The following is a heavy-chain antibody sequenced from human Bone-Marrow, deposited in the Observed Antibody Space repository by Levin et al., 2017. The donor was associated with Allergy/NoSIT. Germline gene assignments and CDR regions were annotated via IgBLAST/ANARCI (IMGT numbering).Heavy chain of an antibody. CDR3: ARVPGP. Sequence: SQTLSLTCAVSGYSITSAYYWGWIRQPPGKGLEWIGTSYHRGTTLYNPSLKSRATISLDTSQNQLSLKLTSVTAADTAVYYWARVPGPWGQGILVTVSS. CDR1: GYSITSAYY. CDR2: SYHRGTT. J-gene: IGHJ5*02. V-gene: IGHV4-38-2*01.